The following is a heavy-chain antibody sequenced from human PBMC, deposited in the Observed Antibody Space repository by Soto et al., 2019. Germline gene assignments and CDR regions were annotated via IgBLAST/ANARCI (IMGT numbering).Heavy chain of an antibody. CDR1: GGSISSGGYS. V-gene: IGHV4-30-2*06. D-gene: IGHD3-22*01. CDR3: ARGGGYLDY. J-gene: IGHJ4*02. CDR2: IYHSGST. Sequence: SETLSPTCAVSGGSISSGGYSWSWIRQSPGKGLEGIGYIYHSGSTYYNPSLKSRVTISVDRSKNQFSLKLSSVTAADTAVYYCARGGGYLDYWGQGTLVTVSS.